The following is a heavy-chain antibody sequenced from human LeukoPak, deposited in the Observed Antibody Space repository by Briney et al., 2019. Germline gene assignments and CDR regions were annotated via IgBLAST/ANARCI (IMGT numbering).Heavy chain of an antibody. CDR2: INPNSGGT. CDR3: ARRGSGWYFDY. V-gene: IGHV1-2*06. CDR1: GYTFTGYY. D-gene: IGHD6-19*01. Sequence: ASVKVSCKATGYTFTGYYMHWVRQAPGQGLEWMGRINPNSGGTNYAPKFQGRVTMTRDTSISTAYMELSRLRSDDTAVYYCARRGSGWYFDYWGQGTLVTVSS. J-gene: IGHJ4*02.